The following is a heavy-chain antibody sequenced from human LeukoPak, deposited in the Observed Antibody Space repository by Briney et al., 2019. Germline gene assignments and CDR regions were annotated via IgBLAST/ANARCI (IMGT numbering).Heavy chain of an antibody. J-gene: IGHJ4*02. CDR3: ARGQRRVGAPLDY. Sequence: SQTLSLTCTVSGGSISSGSYYWSWIRQPAGKGLEWIGRIYTSGSTNYNPSLMSRATISVDRSKNQFSLKLSSVSAADTAVYYCARGQRRVGAPLDYWGQGTLVTVSS. CDR1: GGSISSGSYY. CDR2: IYTSGST. V-gene: IGHV4-61*02. D-gene: IGHD1-26*01.